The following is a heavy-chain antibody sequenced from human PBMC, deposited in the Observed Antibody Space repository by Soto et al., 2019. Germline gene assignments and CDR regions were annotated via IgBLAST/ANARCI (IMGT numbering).Heavy chain of an antibody. Sequence: QVQLVQSGAEVKKPGSSVKVSCKASGGTFSSYAISWVRQAPGQGLEWMGGIIPIFGTANYAQKFQGRVTITADESTITAYMELSSLRSEDTAVYYCAREEGYYDFWSGYAGRYYYYYGMDVWGQGTTVTVSS. V-gene: IGHV1-69*01. CDR1: GGTFSSYA. D-gene: IGHD3-3*01. J-gene: IGHJ6*02. CDR3: AREEGYYDFWSGYAGRYYYYYGMDV. CDR2: IIPIFGTA.